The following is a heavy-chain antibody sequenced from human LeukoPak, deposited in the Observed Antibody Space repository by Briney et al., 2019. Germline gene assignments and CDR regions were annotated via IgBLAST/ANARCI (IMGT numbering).Heavy chain of an antibody. D-gene: IGHD3-9*01. CDR1: GGSFSGYY. CDR3: ARGVLRYFDWLSNSPGAFDI. V-gene: IGHV4-34*01. CDR2: INHSGST. Sequence: SETLSLTCAVYGGSFSGYYWSWIRQPPGKGLEWIGEINHSGSTNYNPSLKSRVTISVDTSKNQFSLKLSSVTAADTAVYYCARGVLRYFDWLSNSPGAFDIWSQGTMVTVSS. J-gene: IGHJ3*02.